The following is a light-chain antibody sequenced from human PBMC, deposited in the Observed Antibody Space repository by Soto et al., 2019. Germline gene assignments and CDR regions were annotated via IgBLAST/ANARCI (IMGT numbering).Light chain of an antibody. CDR2: DAS. Sequence: PGDRATLSCRASQNIGDNYLAWYQQKPGQAPRLLIYDASRRATGIPERFSGSGSGTDFTLTINRLEPEDFAVYYCQQFGRLPRFTFGTGTKVDIK. CDR3: QQFGRLPRFT. V-gene: IGKV3-20*01. CDR1: QNIGDNY. J-gene: IGKJ3*01.